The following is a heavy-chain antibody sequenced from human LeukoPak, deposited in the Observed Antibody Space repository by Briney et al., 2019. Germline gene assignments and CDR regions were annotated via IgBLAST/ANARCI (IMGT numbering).Heavy chain of an antibody. CDR1: GFTFSDYY. CDR2: ISSSGSTI. D-gene: IGHD5-18*01. CDR3: ARAEKGYSYGYYYYYMDV. J-gene: IGHJ6*03. Sequence: GGSLRLSCAASGFTFSDYYMSWIRQAPGKGLEWVSYISSSGSTIYYADSVKGRFTISRDNAKNSPYLQMNSLRAEDTAVYYCARAEKGYSYGYYYYYMDVWGKGTTVTVSS. V-gene: IGHV3-11*01.